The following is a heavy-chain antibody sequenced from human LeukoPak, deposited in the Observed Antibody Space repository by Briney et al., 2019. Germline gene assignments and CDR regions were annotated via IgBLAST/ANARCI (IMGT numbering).Heavy chain of an antibody. CDR1: GFTFSSYG. Sequence: GGSLRLSCAASGFTFSSYGMHWVRQAPGKGLEWVAFIRYDGSNKYYADSVKGRFTISRDNSKNTLYLQMNSLRAEDTAVYYCAKDYYYYGSGSYAETYYFDYWGQGTLVTVSS. J-gene: IGHJ4*02. D-gene: IGHD3-10*01. V-gene: IGHV3-30*02. CDR2: IRYDGSNK. CDR3: AKDYYYYGSGSYAETYYFDY.